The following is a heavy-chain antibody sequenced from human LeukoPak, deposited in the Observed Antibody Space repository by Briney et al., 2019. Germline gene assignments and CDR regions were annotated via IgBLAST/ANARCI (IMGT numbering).Heavy chain of an antibody. CDR1: GYTLSDLS. CDR2: FDPEDGET. Sequence: ASVKVSCKVSGYTLSDLSMHWVRQAPGKGLEWMGSFDPEDGETIYTQKFQGRVTMTEDTSIDTTYMELSSLRSEDTAVYYCAAYYYGLGSYYPGYWGQGTLVTVSS. CDR3: AAYYYGLGSYYPGY. D-gene: IGHD3-10*01. J-gene: IGHJ4*02. V-gene: IGHV1-24*01.